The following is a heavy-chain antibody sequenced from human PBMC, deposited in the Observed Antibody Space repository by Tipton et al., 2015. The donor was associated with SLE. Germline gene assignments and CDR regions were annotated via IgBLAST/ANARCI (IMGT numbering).Heavy chain of an antibody. CDR3: AREPLY. V-gene: IGHV4-59*12. CDR1: GDSISRYY. J-gene: IGHJ4*02. CDR2: IYYSGST. Sequence: TLSLTCTVSGDSISRYYWSWIRQPPGKGLEWIGYIYYSGSTNYNPSLKSRITISLDTSKNQFSLKLTSVTAADTAVYYCAREPLYWGQGALVTVSS.